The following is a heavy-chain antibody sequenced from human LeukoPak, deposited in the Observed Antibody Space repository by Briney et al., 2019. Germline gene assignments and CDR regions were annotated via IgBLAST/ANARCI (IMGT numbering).Heavy chain of an antibody. V-gene: IGHV4-31*03. CDR1: GGSISSGAYY. CDR3: AKARGCSGGSCYQFNRFDP. D-gene: IGHD2-15*01. CDR2: IYYSGST. J-gene: IGHJ5*02. Sequence: SQTLSLTCTVSGGSISSGAYYWSWIRQHPGKGLEWIGYIYYSGSTYYNPSLKSRVSISVDTSENQFSLRLSSVTAADTAVYYCAKARGCSGGSCYQFNRFDPWGQGTLATVSS.